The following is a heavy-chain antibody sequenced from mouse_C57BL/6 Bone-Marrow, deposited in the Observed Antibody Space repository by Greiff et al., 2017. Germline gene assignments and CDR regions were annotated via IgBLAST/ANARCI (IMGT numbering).Heavy chain of an antibody. V-gene: IGHV1-80*01. Sequence: QVQLQQSGAELVKPGASVKISCKASGYAFSSYWMNWVKQRPGKGLEWIGQIYPGDGDTNYNGKFKGKATLTADKSYSTAYMQLSSLTSEYSAVYFCARALWFAYWGQGTLVTVSA. J-gene: IGHJ3*01. CDR3: ARALWFAY. CDR1: GYAFSSYW. CDR2: IYPGDGDT.